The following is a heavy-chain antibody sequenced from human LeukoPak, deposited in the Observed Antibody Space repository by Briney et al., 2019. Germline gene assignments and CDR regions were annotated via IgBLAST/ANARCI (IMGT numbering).Heavy chain of an antibody. J-gene: IGHJ3*02. Sequence: SVNVSSTVSGGTFTTYAISWVRPARGQGLDWIGGIIPIFVTANYTQKFPGRVTITAEKSTPTAYMELSSLRSDDTAVYYCARDGHRRYHYDSSGREDAFDMWGQGKMVTVSS. CDR3: ARDGHRRYHYDSSGREDAFDM. V-gene: IGHV1-69*06. CDR2: IIPIFVTA. D-gene: IGHD3-22*01. CDR1: GGTFTTYA.